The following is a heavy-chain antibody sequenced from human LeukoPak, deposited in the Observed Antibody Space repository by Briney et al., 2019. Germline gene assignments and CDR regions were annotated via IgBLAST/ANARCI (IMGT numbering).Heavy chain of an antibody. Sequence: PGGSLRLSCAASGFTFSSYAMSWVRQAPGKGLEWLSVIYSDGSTYYADSVKGRFTISRDNSKNTLYLQMNSLRAEDTAVYYCARIPIVLITSGGYWGQGTLVTVSS. V-gene: IGHV3-23*03. CDR2: IYSDGST. CDR3: ARIPIVLITSGGY. CDR1: GFTFSSYA. J-gene: IGHJ4*02. D-gene: IGHD3-22*01.